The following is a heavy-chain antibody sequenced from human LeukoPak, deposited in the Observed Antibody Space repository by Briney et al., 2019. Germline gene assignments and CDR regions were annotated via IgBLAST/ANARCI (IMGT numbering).Heavy chain of an antibody. CDR1: GYTFTSYD. CDR2: MNPNSGNT. V-gene: IGHV1-8*01. J-gene: IGHJ4*02. D-gene: IGHD3-10*01. Sequence: ASVKVSCKASGYTFTSYDINWMRQATGQGLEWMGWMNPNSGNTGYAQKFRGRVTMTRNTSISTAYMELSSLRSEDTAVYYCARGTRPMVRGVKKPYYFDYWGQGTLVTVSS. CDR3: ARGTRPMVRGVKKPYYFDY.